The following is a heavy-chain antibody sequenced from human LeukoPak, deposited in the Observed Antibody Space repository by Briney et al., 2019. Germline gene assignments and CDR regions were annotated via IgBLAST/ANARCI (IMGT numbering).Heavy chain of an antibody. CDR2: IISSGGST. CDR1: GFTFSSYA. J-gene: IGHJ4*02. CDR3: ARVDGPLGY. Sequence: GGSLRLSCAASGFTFSSYAMSWVRQAPGKGLEWVPAIISSGGSTYYADSVKGRFTISRDNSKNTVYLQMNSLRAEDTAVYYCARVDGPLGYWGQGTLVTVSS. D-gene: IGHD3-16*01. V-gene: IGHV3-23*01.